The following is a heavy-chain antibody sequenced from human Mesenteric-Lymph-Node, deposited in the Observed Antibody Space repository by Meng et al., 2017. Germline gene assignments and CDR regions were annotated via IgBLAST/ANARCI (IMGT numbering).Heavy chain of an antibody. CDR2: INWNGGST. CDR1: GFTFDDYG. Sequence: SWAASGFTFDDYGMSWVRQAPGKGLEWVSGINWNGGSTGYADSVKGRFTISRDNAKNSLYLQMNSLRAEDTALYYCARGKYYYDSSGYLTYYYGMDVWGQGTTVTV. D-gene: IGHD3-22*01. CDR3: ARGKYYYDSSGYLTYYYGMDV. J-gene: IGHJ6*02. V-gene: IGHV3-20*04.